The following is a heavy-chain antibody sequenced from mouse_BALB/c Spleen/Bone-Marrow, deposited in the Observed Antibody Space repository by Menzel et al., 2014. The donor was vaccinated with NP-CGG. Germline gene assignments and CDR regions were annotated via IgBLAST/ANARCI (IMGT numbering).Heavy chain of an antibody. D-gene: IGHD2-1*01. CDR3: ANYGNYFDY. CDR2: ISYDGSN. V-gene: IGHV3-6*02. CDR1: GYSITSGYY. Sequence: VQLQQSGPGLVKPSQSLSLTRSVTGYSITSGYYWNWIRQFPGNKLEWMGYISYDGSNNYNPSLKNRISITRDTSKNQFFLKLDSVTTEDTATYYCANYGNYFDYWGQGTTLTVSS. J-gene: IGHJ2*01.